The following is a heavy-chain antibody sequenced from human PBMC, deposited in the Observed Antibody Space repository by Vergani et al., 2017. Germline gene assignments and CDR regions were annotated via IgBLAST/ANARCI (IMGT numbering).Heavy chain of an antibody. Sequence: EVQVVESGGGVVQPGGSLRLSCAASGVIFSRYWMSWVRQAPGKGLEWVANINQDGSEKYYVESVKGRFTISRDNAKNSLFLQIFSLRAEDPAVYYCARDTRYCYNPTCLPNNAFDYWGQGILVTVSS. CDR2: INQDGSEK. CDR1: GVIFSRYW. V-gene: IGHV3-7*01. J-gene: IGHJ4*02. CDR3: ARDTRYCYNPTCLPNNAFDY. D-gene: IGHD2/OR15-2a*01.